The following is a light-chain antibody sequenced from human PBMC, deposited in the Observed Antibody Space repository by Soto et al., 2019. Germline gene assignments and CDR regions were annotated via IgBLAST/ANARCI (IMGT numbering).Light chain of an antibody. CDR3: QTWGAGIRV. J-gene: IGLJ3*02. CDR2: LNSDGSH. CDR1: SGHSSSA. V-gene: IGLV4-69*01. Sequence: QAVVIQSPSASASLGASVKLTCTLSSGHSSSAIAWHQQRPEKGPRFLMRLNSDGSHSKGDGIPDRFSGSSSGAERYLTISSLQSEDEADYYCQTWGAGIRVFGGGTKVTVL.